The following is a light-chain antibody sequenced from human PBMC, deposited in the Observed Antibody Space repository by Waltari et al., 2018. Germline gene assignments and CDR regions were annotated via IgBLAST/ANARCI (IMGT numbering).Light chain of an antibody. CDR3: QHYNSYPWT. CDR1: QSISSW. CDR2: KAS. V-gene: IGKV1-5*03. Sequence: DIQMTQSPSTLSASVGDRVTTTCRASQSISSWLAWYQQKPGKAPKLLIYKASSLETGVPSRCSGSGSGTEFTLTISSLQPDDFATYYCQHYNSYPWTFGQGTKVEVK. J-gene: IGKJ1*01.